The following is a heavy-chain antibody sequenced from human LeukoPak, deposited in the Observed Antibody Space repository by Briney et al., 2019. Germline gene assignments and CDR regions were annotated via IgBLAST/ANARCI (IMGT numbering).Heavy chain of an antibody. Sequence: SETLSLTCAVYGGSFSGYYWSWIRQPPGKGLEWIGEINHSGSTSYNPSLKSRVTISVDTSKNQFSLKLSSVTAADTAVYYCARGPRYYDILTGYWAQYNWFDPWGQGTLVTVSS. CDR1: GGSFSGYY. CDR3: ARGPRYYDILTGYWAQYNWFDP. D-gene: IGHD3-9*01. V-gene: IGHV4-34*01. CDR2: INHSGST. J-gene: IGHJ5*02.